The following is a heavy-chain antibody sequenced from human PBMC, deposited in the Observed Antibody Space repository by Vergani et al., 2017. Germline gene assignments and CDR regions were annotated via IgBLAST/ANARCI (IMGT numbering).Heavy chain of an antibody. CDR1: GYTFTSYG. D-gene: IGHD6-13*01. CDR3: ARFSSSWYYYYGMDV. CDR2: ISAYNGNT. Sequence: QVQLVQSGAEVKKPGASVKVSCKASGYTFTSYGISWVRQAPGQGLEWMGWISAYNGNTNYAQKLQGRVTMTTDTSTSTAYMELMSLGSDETAVYYWARFSSSWYYYYGMDVWGQGTTVTVSS. V-gene: IGHV1-18*01. J-gene: IGHJ6*02.